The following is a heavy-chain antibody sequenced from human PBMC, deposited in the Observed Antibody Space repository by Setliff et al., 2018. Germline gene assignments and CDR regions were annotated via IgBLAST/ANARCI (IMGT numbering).Heavy chain of an antibody. CDR2: VYSTGST. CDR3: VRYRYGRNSDGSGVYNWFDS. CDR1: GASVSSGSHY. D-gene: IGHD2-15*01. V-gene: IGHV4-61*09. J-gene: IGHJ5*01. Sequence: PSETLSLTCNVSGASVSSGSHYWSWIRQSAWEKPTWIGHVYSTGSTNYNPSFESRVSISVDKSNNQFSLKMTSVTAADTAMYYCVRYRYGRNSDGSGVYNWFDSWGQGILVTVSS.